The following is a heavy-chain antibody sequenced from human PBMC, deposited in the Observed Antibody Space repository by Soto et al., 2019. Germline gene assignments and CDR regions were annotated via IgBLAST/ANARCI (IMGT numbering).Heavy chain of an antibody. J-gene: IGHJ6*02. CDR2: INHSGIT. CDR3: ARARSSVPSRRGIGYYGMDV. Sequence: QVQLQQWGAGLLKPSETLSLTCVVNGGSFSGYYWSWVRLPPGKGLEWIGEINHSGITDSNPSLKSRVTISVDGSRNQFYLNLTSVTAAETAVYFCARARSSVPSRRGIGYYGMDVWCQGTTVTVSS. D-gene: IGHD2-2*03. V-gene: IGHV4-34*01. CDR1: GGSFSGYY.